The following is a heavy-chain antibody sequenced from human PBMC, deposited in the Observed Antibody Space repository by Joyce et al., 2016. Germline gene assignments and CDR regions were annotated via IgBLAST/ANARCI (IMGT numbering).Heavy chain of an antibody. CDR1: GYTFTASY. J-gene: IGHJ6*02. CDR2: INPNSGGK. V-gene: IGHV1-2*04. D-gene: IGHD1-26*01. Sequence: QVQVVQSGAEVKKPGASVKVSCKASGYTFTASYIHWVRQAPGQGLEWMGWINPNSGGKNYAQKFQGWVTMTRDTSISTAYMEMSRLTPDDTAVYYCARVGRYDIGMDVWGQGTTVTVSS. CDR3: ARVGRYDIGMDV.